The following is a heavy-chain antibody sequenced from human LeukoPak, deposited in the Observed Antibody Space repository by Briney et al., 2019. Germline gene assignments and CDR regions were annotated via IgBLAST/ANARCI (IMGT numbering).Heavy chain of an antibody. V-gene: IGHV1-2*02. CDR2: INPNRGGT. J-gene: IGHJ4*02. CDR3: ARDGVKSSLDY. D-gene: IGHD2-8*01. CDR1: GYTFTGYY. Sequence: GASVKVSCKASGYTFTGYYMHWVRQATGQGLEWMGWINPNRGGTNYAQKFQGRVTMTRDTSISTAYMELSRLRSDDTAVYYCARDGVKSSLDYWGQGTLVTVSS.